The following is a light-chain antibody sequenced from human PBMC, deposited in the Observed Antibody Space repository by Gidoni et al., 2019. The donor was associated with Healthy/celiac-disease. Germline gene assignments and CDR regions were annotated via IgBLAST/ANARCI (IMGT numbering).Light chain of an antibody. CDR2: QAS. V-gene: IGLV3-1*01. J-gene: IGLJ2*01. CDR3: QAWDSSTAVV. CDR1: KLGDKY. Sequence: SYELTQPPSVSVSPGQTASITCSGDKLGDKYACWYLQKPGQSPVLVIYQASKRPSGIPERFSGSNSGNTATLTISGTQAMDEADYYCQAWDSSTAVVFGGGTKLTVL.